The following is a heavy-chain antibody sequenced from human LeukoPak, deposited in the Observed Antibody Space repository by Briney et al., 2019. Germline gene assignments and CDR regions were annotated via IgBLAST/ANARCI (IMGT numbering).Heavy chain of an antibody. V-gene: IGHV4-39*07. CDR3: ARGKDYSKAPRRHQKFDY. CDR2: IYYSGST. J-gene: IGHJ4*02. CDR1: GGSISSSSYD. D-gene: IGHD4-11*01. Sequence: PSETLSLTCTVSGGSISSSSYDWGWISQPPGKGLEWIGSIYYSGSTYYNPSLKSRVTISVDTSKNQFSLKLSSVTAADTAVYYCARGKDYSKAPRRHQKFDYWGQGTLVTVSS.